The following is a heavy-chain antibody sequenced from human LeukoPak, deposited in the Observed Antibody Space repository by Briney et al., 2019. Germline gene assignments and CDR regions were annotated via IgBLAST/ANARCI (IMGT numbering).Heavy chain of an antibody. V-gene: IGHV3-33*08. CDR2: IWNDGSEK. CDR1: GLTFSSYG. Sequence: GRSLRLSCAASGLTFSSYGMHWVRQAPGKGLEWVAVIWNDGSEKYHADSVKGRFTISRDNSKNTLYLQMNSLRAEDTAVYYCARGYCSSIGCATGWKFDYWGQGTLVTVSS. J-gene: IGHJ4*02. CDR3: ARGYCSSIGCATGWKFDY. D-gene: IGHD2-2*01.